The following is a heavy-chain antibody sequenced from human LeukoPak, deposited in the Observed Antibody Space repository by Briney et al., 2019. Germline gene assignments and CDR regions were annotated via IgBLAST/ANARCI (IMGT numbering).Heavy chain of an antibody. CDR2: ISYDGSKK. Sequence: PGGSLRLSCAASGFTVSSNYMSWVRQAPGKGLEWVSAISYDGSKKYDADFVKGRFTISRDNSQNTLYLQVGSLRAEDTAIYYCARGVSYRFDYWGQGTLVTVSS. CDR3: ARGVSYRFDY. D-gene: IGHD1-26*01. V-gene: IGHV3-30*03. CDR1: GFTVSSNY. J-gene: IGHJ4*02.